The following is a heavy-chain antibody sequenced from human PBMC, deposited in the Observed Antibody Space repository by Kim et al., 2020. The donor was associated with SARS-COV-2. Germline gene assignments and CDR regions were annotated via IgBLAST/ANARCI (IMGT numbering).Heavy chain of an antibody. V-gene: IGHV3-11*06. J-gene: IGHJ4*02. CDR3: ARDSGANGGYGDDYFDY. D-gene: IGHD4-17*01. Sequence: VNGRITIPRDNAKNSLYLQRNSLRAEDTAVYYCARDSGANGGYGDDYFDYWGQGTLVTVSS.